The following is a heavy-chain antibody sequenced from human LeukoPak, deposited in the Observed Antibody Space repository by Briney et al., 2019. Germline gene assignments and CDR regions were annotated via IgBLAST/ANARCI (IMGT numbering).Heavy chain of an antibody. Sequence: GGSLRLSCAASGFSFSDYAMHWVRQAPGKGLEWVAIISYDGSNKYYADSVKGRFTISRDNSKNTQYLQMNSLRAEDTAVYYCAREVPAADCWGQGTLVTVSS. CDR1: GFSFSDYA. D-gene: IGHD2-2*01. J-gene: IGHJ4*02. V-gene: IGHV3-30-3*01. CDR3: AREVPAADC. CDR2: ISYDGSNK.